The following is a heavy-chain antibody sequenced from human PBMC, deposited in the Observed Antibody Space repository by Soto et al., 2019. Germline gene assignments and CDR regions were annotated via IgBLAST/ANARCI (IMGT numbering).Heavy chain of an antibody. V-gene: IGHV4-30-2*01. CDR1: GGSISSGGYS. CDR3: ARGPPLGY. J-gene: IGHJ4*02. Sequence: TLSLTCAVSGGSISSGGYSWSWIRQPPGKGLEWIGYIYHSGSTYYNPSLKSRVTISADRSKNQFSLKLSSVTAADTAVYYCARGPPLGYWGQGTLVTVSS. CDR2: IYHSGST.